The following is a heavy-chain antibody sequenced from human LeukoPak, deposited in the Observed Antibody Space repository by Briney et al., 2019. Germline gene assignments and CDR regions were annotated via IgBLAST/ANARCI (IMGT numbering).Heavy chain of an antibody. CDR3: VVQYLRGNSFDY. CDR2: ISSSSNTI. V-gene: IGHV3-48*01. CDR1: GFILSSYT. Sequence: GGSLRLSCVASGFILSSYTMNWVRQAPGKGLEWVSCISSSSNTIYYADSVKGRFTNSRENAKNSLYLQINSLRAEDTSVYYCVVQYLRGNSFDYWGQGTLVSVSS. J-gene: IGHJ4*02. D-gene: IGHD2/OR15-2a*01.